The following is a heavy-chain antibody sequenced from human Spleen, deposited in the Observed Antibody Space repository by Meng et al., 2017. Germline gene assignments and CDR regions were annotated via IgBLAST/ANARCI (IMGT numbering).Heavy chain of an antibody. CDR1: GFTFSRHA. V-gene: IGHV3-7*01. CDR3: ARFPPPDNYYYGSGSYYAFDY. D-gene: IGHD3-10*01. Sequence: GESLKISCAASGFTFSRHAMNWVRQAPGKGLEWVANIKQEGIEKYYVDSVKGRFIISRDKAKNSLYLQLNSLRAEDTAVYYCARFPPPDNYYYGSGSYYAFDYWGQGTLVTVSS. J-gene: IGHJ4*02. CDR2: IKQEGIEK.